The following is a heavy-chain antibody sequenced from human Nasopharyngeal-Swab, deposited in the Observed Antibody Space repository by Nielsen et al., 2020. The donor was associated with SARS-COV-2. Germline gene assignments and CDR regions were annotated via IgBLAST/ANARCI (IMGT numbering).Heavy chain of an antibody. CDR3: VGSSWYGDYYYYYGMDV. J-gene: IGHJ6*02. D-gene: IGHD6-13*01. Sequence: SETLSLTCTVSGGSISRSSYSWGWIRQPPGKGLEWIGSIYYSGSTYYNPSLKSRVTISVDTSKNQFSLKLSSVTAADTAVYYCVGSSWYGDYYYYYGMDVWGQGTTVTVSS. CDR2: IYYSGST. V-gene: IGHV4-39*07. CDR1: GGSISRSSYS.